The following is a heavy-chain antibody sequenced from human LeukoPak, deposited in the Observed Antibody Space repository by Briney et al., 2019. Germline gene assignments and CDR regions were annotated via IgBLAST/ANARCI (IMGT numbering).Heavy chain of an antibody. Sequence: SETLSLTCTVSGGSISGYYWSWLRQPAGKGLEWIGRIHTSGSTNYNPSLKSRVTMSVDTSKNHFSLKLRSVTAADTAVYYCARDRGSGWYNYWGQGTLVTVSS. D-gene: IGHD6-19*01. CDR2: IHTSGST. CDR1: GGSISGYY. J-gene: IGHJ4*02. CDR3: ARDRGSGWYNY. V-gene: IGHV4-4*07.